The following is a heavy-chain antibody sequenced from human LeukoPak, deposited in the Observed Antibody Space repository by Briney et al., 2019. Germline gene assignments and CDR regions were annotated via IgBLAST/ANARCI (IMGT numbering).Heavy chain of an antibody. Sequence: PGGSLRLSFAASGFTFSSYSMNWVRQAPGKGLEWVSSISSSSSYIYYADSVKGRFTISRDNAKNSLYLQMNSLRAEDTAVYYCARARYCSGGSCYDNYYYGMDVWGQGTTVTVSS. CDR3: ARARYCSGGSCYDNYYYGMDV. V-gene: IGHV3-21*01. D-gene: IGHD2-15*01. J-gene: IGHJ6*02. CDR1: GFTFSSYS. CDR2: ISSSSSYI.